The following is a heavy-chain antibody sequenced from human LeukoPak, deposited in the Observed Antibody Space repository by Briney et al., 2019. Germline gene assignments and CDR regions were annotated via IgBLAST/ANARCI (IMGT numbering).Heavy chain of an antibody. J-gene: IGHJ4*02. CDR1: GGSFNGYY. CDR2: INHSGGT. V-gene: IGHV4-34*01. Sequence: SETLSLTCAVYGGSFNGYYWTWIRQPPGKGLEWIGEINHSGGTDYNPSLKSRVTISIDTSKNQFSLRLTSVTAADTAVYYCARGASGQQLVQVYWGQGTLVTVS. CDR3: ARGASGQQLVQVY. D-gene: IGHD6-13*01.